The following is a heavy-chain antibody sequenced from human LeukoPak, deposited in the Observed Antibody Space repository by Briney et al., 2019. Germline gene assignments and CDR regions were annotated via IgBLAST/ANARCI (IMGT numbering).Heavy chain of an antibody. CDR2: ISYSGST. CDR1: GGSISSYY. V-gene: IGHV4-59*01. D-gene: IGHD1-26*01. J-gene: IGHJ4*02. CDR3: ARDTGVATSGSPLGY. Sequence: KPSETLSLTCTVSGGSISSYYWSWVRHPPGKGLEWIGYISYSGSTNYNPPLKSRVTMSVDTSKNQFSLKLTSVTAADTAVYYCARDTGVATSGSPLGYWGQGTLVTVSS.